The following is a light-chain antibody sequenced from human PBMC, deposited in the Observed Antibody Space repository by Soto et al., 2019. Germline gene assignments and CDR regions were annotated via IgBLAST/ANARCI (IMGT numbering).Light chain of an antibody. Sequence: SYELTQPPSVSVSPGQTASITCSGDKLGDKYACWYQQKPGQSPVLVIYQDSKRPSGIPERFSGSNSGNTATLTISGTQAMDEADYYSQAWDRSTAVFGGGTKLTVL. J-gene: IGLJ2*01. CDR3: QAWDRSTAV. V-gene: IGLV3-1*01. CDR1: KLGDKY. CDR2: QDS.